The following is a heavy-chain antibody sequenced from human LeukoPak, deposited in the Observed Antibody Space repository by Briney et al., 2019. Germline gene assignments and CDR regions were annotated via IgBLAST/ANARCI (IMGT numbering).Heavy chain of an antibody. CDR1: GFTFSNDV. D-gene: IGHD5-12*01. CDR2: ITSGGST. J-gene: IGHJ6*02. V-gene: IGHV3-23*01. CDR3: ARDVRSGYYDYYYGMDV. Sequence: PGGSLRLSCAASGFTFSNDVMRWVRQAPGKGLEWVSSITSGGSTYYADSVKGRFTISRDNSENTLYLQMNSLRAEDTAVYYCARDVRSGYYDYYYGMDVWGQGTTVTVSS.